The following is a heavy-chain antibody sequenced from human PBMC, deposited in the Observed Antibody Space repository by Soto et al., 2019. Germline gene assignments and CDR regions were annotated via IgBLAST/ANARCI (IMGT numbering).Heavy chain of an antibody. V-gene: IGHV3-20*04. Sequence: GGSLRLSCAASGFTFDDYGMSWVRQAPGKGLEWVSGINWNGGSTGYADSVKGRFTISRDNAKNSLYLQMNSLRAEDTALYYCARGFTYYYDSSGYSFDYWGQGTLVTVSS. CDR3: ARGFTYYYDSSGYSFDY. J-gene: IGHJ4*02. CDR1: GFTFDDYG. CDR2: INWNGGST. D-gene: IGHD3-22*01.